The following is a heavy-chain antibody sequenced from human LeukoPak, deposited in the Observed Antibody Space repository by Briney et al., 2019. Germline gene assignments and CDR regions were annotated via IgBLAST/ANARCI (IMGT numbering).Heavy chain of an antibody. CDR3: AREAPGFSSFDY. V-gene: IGHV1-3*01. CDR1: GYTFTSYA. J-gene: IGHJ4*02. CDR2: IDAGNGNT. Sequence: GASVKVSCKASGYTFTSYAMHWVRQAPGQRLEWMGWIDAGNGNTKYSQKFQGRVTTTRDTSASTAYMELSSLRSEDTAVYYCAREAPGFSSFDYWGQGTLVTVSS. D-gene: IGHD2/OR15-2a*01.